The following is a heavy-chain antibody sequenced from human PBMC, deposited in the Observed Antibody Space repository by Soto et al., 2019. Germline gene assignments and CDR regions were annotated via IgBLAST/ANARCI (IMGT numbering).Heavy chain of an antibody. CDR3: AREDSSSSGHYYYGMNV. V-gene: IGHV1-18*01. Sequence: ASVKVSCKASGYTFTSYGISWVRQAPGQGLEWIGWISAYNGNTNYAQKLQGRVTMTTDTSTSTAYMELRSLRSDDTAVYYCAREDSSSSGHYYYGMNVWGQGTTVTVSS. CDR2: ISAYNGNT. J-gene: IGHJ6*02. CDR1: GYTFTSYG. D-gene: IGHD6-6*01.